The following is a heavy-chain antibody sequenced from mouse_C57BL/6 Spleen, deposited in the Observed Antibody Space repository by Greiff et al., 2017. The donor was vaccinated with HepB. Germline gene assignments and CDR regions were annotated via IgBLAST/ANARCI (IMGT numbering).Heavy chain of an antibody. CDR2: INPSSGYT. V-gene: IGHV1-4*01. CDR1: GYTFTSYT. Sequence: VKLQQSGAELARPGASVKMSCKASGYTFTSYTMHWVKQRPGQGLEWIGYINPSSGYTKYNQKFKDKATLTADKSSSTAYMQLSSLTSEDSAVYYSARRDGYYLYYFDYWGQGTTLTVSS. CDR3: ARRDGYYLYYFDY. J-gene: IGHJ2*01. D-gene: IGHD2-3*01.